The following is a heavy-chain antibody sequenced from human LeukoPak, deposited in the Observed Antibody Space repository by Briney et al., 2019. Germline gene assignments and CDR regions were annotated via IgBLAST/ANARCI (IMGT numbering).Heavy chain of an antibody. CDR3: ARGGHDYYGFDV. V-gene: IGHV3-48*02. CDR1: GFTFSTYS. CDR2: ISSGSSTI. Sequence: GGSLRLSCEASGFTFSTYSMNWVRQAPGKGLEWVSYISSGSSTIYYADSVKGRFTIFRDNAQNSLFLQMNSLRDEDTAVYYCARGGHDYYGFDVWGQGTTVTVSS. J-gene: IGHJ6*02.